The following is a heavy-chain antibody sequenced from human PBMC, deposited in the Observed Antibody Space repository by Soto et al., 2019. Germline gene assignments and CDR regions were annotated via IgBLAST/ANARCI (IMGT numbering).Heavy chain of an antibody. V-gene: IGHV4-4*07. D-gene: IGHD3-22*01. CDR1: GGSISSYY. CDR2: IYTSGST. CDR3: ARDRYYDSSGYSPFFDI. J-gene: IGHJ3*02. Sequence: SETLSLTCTVPGGSISSYYWSWIRQPAGKGLEWIGRIYTSGSTNYNPSLKSRVTMSVDTSKNQFSLKLSSVTAADTAVYYCARDRYYDSSGYSPFFDIWGQGTMVTVSS.